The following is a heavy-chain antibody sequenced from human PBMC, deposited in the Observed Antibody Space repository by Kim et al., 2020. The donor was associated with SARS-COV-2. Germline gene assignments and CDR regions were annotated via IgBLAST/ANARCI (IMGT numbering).Heavy chain of an antibody. D-gene: IGHD6-6*01. V-gene: IGHV1-8*01. CDR3: ARRGSAARPRPFPFYYYYYYMDV. CDR1: GYTFTSYD. Sequence: ASVKVSCKASGYTFTSYDINWVRQATGQGLEWMGWMNPNSGNTGYAQKFQGRVTMTRNTSISTAYMELSSLRPEDTAVYYCARRGSAARPRPFPFYYYYYYMDVCGKGTTVTVSS. J-gene: IGHJ6*03. CDR2: MNPNSGNT.